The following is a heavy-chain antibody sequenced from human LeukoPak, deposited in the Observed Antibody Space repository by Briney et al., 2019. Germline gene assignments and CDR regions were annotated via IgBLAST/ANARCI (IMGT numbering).Heavy chain of an antibody. V-gene: IGHV3-33*01. CDR1: GFIFSNCG. D-gene: IGHD6-13*01. CDR2: IWYDGNNK. Sequence: PGGSLRLSCAASGFIFSNCGMHWVRQAPGKGLEWVAVIWYDGNNKYYADSVKGRFTISRDNSKNTLYLQMNSLRAEDTAIYYCARAGITVAGPYYYGMDVWGQGTTVTVSS. CDR3: ARAGITVAGPYYYGMDV. J-gene: IGHJ6*02.